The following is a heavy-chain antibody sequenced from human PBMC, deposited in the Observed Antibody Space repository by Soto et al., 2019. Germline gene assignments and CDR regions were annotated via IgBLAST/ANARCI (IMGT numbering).Heavy chain of an antibody. D-gene: IGHD1-20*01. Sequence: SETLSLTCAVYGGCFSGYYWSWIRQPPGKGLEWIGEINHSGSTNYNPSLKSRVTISVDTSKNQFSLKLSSVTAADTAVYYCARVLSGITGTKDIYYYYMDVWGKGPTVTVSS. CDR2: INHSGST. CDR3: ARVLSGITGTKDIYYYYMDV. J-gene: IGHJ6*03. CDR1: GGCFSGYY. V-gene: IGHV4-34*01.